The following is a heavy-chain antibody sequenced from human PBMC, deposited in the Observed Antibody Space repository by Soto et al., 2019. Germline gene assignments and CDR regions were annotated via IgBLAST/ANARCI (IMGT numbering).Heavy chain of an antibody. CDR1: GGSFSGYY. J-gene: IGHJ6*03. D-gene: IGHD3-3*01. Sequence: SETLSLTCAVYGGSFSGYYWSWIRQPPGKGLEWIGEINHSGSTNFNPSLKSRVTISVDTSKNQFSLKLSSVTAADTAVYYCARGNDFWSGYYEGRYYYYMDVWGKGTTVTVSS. V-gene: IGHV4-34*01. CDR2: INHSGST. CDR3: ARGNDFWSGYYEGRYYYYMDV.